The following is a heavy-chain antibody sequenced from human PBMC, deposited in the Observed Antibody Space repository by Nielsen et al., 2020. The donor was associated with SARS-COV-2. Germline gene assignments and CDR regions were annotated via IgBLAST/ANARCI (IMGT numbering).Heavy chain of an antibody. CDR3: ARDRGYYDYVWVEPYDY. CDR1: GYTFTSYG. CDR2: ISAYNGNT. Sequence: ASVKVSCKASGYTFTSYGISWVRQAPGQGLEWMGWISAYNGNTNYAQKLQGRVTMTTDTSTSTAYMELRSLRSDDTAVYYCARDRGYYDYVWVEPYDYWGQGTLVTVSS. V-gene: IGHV1-18*01. J-gene: IGHJ4*02. D-gene: IGHD3-16*01.